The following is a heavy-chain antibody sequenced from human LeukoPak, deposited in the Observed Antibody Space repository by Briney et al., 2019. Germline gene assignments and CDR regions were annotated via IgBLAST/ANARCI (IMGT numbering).Heavy chain of an antibody. J-gene: IGHJ5*02. Sequence: GGSLRLSCAASGFTFSNYWMSWVRQAPGKGLEFMANIKEAGSEKYYVDSVKGRFTISRDNDKNSVHLQMNNLRAEDTAVYYCAREARFFLGFDPWGQGTLVTVSS. V-gene: IGHV3-7*01. CDR2: IKEAGSEK. CDR3: AREARFFLGFDP. D-gene: IGHD3-3*01. CDR1: GFTFSNYW.